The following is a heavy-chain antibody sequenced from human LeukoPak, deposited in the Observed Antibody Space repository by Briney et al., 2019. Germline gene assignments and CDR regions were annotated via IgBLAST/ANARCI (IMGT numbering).Heavy chain of an antibody. CDR1: GYTFTNYY. Sequence: VASVKVSCKASGYTFTNYYIHWVRQAPGQGLECMGMINPSGGSTSYAQKFQGRVTMTRDMSTSTVYMELSSLRSEDTAVYYCARGGVGATTYVWFDPWGQGTLVTVSS. V-gene: IGHV1-46*01. CDR2: INPSGGST. CDR3: ARGGVGATTYVWFDP. D-gene: IGHD1-26*01. J-gene: IGHJ5*02.